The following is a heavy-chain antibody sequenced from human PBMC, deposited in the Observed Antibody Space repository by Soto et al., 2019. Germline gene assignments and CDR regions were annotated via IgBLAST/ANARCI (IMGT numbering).Heavy chain of an antibody. CDR1: GGSISSYY. J-gene: IGHJ4*02. CDR3: AGSPTTGANSDY. CDR2: IYYSGST. Sequence: SETLSLTCTVSGGSISSYYWSWIRQPPGKGLEWIGYIYYSGSTNYNPSLKSRVTISVDTSKNQFSLKLSSVTAADTAVYYCAGSPTTGANSDYWGQGTLVTVSS. V-gene: IGHV4-59*08. D-gene: IGHD2-15*01.